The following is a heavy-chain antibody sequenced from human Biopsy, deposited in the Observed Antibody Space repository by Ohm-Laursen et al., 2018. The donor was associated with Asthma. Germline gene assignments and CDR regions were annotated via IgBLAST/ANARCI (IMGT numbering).Heavy chain of an antibody. CDR3: ARSIAVAGVPFDP. J-gene: IGHJ5*02. CDR1: GGSISSYY. D-gene: IGHD6-19*01. CDR2: VQYNGRS. Sequence: SDTLSLTCTVSGGSISSYYWSWIRRAPGKGLEWIGYVQYNGRSNYNPSLKSRVTISVDTFTDQCSLRLTSVTAADTAIYYCARSIAVAGVPFDPWGQRTLVTVSS. V-gene: IGHV4-59*07.